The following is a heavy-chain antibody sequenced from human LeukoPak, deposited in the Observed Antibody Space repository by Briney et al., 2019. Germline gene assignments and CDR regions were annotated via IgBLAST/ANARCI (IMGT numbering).Heavy chain of an antibody. CDR3: ARVDRDTAMVPFDY. CDR1: GFTFSSYE. J-gene: IGHJ4*02. V-gene: IGHV3-48*03. CDR2: ISSSGSTI. Sequence: PGGSLRLSYAASGFTFSSYEMNWVRQAPGKGLEWVSYISSSGSTIYYADSVKGRFTISRDNAKNSLYLQMNSLRAEDTAVYYCARVDRDTAMVPFDYWGQGTLVTVSS. D-gene: IGHD5-18*01.